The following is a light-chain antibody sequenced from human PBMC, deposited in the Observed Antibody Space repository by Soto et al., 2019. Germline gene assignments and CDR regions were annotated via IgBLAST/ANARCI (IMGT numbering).Light chain of an antibody. J-gene: IGLJ3*02. CDR2: DVT. V-gene: IGLV2-14*03. CDR1: SSDVGAFNS. CDR3: SSYTSRNTWV. Sequence: QSALTQPASVSGSPGQSITISCTGSSSDVGAFNSVSWYQQHPGKAPKLIIHDVTNRPSGVSNRFSGSKSGNTASLTISGLQAEDEADYYCSSYTSRNTWVFGGGTKVTVL.